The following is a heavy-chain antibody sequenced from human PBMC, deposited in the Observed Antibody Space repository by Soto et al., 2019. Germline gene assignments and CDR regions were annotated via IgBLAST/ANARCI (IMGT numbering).Heavy chain of an antibody. CDR3: ARDSDFWSGYYPRHYYYYGMDV. D-gene: IGHD3-3*01. Sequence: ASVKVSCKASGYTFTGYYMHWVRQAPGQGLEWMGWINPNSGGTNYAQKFQGWVTMTRDTSISTAYMELSRLRSDDTAVYYCARDSDFWSGYYPRHYYYYGMDVWGQGTTVTVS. V-gene: IGHV1-2*04. CDR1: GYTFTGYY. CDR2: INPNSGGT. J-gene: IGHJ6*02.